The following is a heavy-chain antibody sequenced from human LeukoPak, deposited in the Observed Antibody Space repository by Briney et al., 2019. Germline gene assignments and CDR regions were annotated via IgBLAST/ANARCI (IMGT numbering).Heavy chain of an antibody. J-gene: IGHJ3*02. CDR3: ARGGVGATSLSAFDI. CDR1: GGSFSGYY. Sequence: SETLSLTCAVYGGSFSGYYWSWLRQPPGKGLEWIGEINHSGSTNYNPSLKSRVTISIDTSKNQFSLKLSSVTAADTAVYYCARGGVGATSLSAFDIWGQGTMVTVSS. CDR2: INHSGST. V-gene: IGHV4-34*01. D-gene: IGHD1-26*01.